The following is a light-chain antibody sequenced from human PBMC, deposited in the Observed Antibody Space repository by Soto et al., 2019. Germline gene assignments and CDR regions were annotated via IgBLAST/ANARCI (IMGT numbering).Light chain of an antibody. J-gene: IGKJ4*01. V-gene: IGKV3-11*01. Sequence: EIVLTQSPATLSLSPGERATLSCRASQSVSSYLAWYQQKPGQAPRLLIYDASNRATGIPARFSGSGSGTDFTLTITSLQPADFAVYYCQQRSNWPPLTLGGGTKVEIK. CDR3: QQRSNWPPLT. CDR1: QSVSSY. CDR2: DAS.